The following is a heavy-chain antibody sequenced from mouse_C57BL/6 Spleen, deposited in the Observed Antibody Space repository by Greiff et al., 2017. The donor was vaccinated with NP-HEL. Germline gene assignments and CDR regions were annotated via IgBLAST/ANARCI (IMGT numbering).Heavy chain of an antibody. D-gene: IGHD1-1*01. Sequence: QVQLKESGPELVKPGASVKISCKASGYAFSSSWMNWVKQRPGKGLEWIGRIYPGDGDTNYNGKFKGKATLTADKSSSTAYMQLSSLTSEDSAVYCCARGKSYGSRDYWGQGTTLTVSS. CDR2: IYPGDGDT. V-gene: IGHV1-82*01. CDR1: GYAFSSSW. CDR3: ARGKSYGSRDY. J-gene: IGHJ2*01.